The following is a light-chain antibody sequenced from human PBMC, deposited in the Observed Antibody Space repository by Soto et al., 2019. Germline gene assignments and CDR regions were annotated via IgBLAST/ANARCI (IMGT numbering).Light chain of an antibody. CDR3: QQLNSYPRT. CDR2: AAS. Sequence: DIQLTPSPSFLSASVGDRVTITCRASQGISSFLAWYQQKPGKAPKVLIYAASTLQSGVPSRFSGSGSGTEFTLTISRLQPEDFATYYCQQLNSYPRTFGQGTKVEIK. J-gene: IGKJ1*01. CDR1: QGISSF. V-gene: IGKV1-9*01.